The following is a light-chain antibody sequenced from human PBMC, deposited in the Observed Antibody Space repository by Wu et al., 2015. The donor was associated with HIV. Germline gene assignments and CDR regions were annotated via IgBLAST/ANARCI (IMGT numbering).Light chain of an antibody. CDR3: QQSHTPPRT. J-gene: IGKJ1*01. Sequence: DIQMTQSPSSLSASVGDRVTITCRASQTIGRYLNWYQQQPGKAPRLLIYAASTLQSGVPARFSGSGSGTDFTLTVSSLQPEDFATYYCQQSHTPPRTFGQGTKVEMK. CDR2: AAS. V-gene: IGKV1-39*01. CDR1: QTIGRY.